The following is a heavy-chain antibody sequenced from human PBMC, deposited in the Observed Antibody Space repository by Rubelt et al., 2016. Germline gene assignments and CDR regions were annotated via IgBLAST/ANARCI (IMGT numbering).Heavy chain of an antibody. CDR3: ARDLMLSSGYYYHNY. D-gene: IGHD3-22*01. Sequence: EVQLVESGGGLVQPGGSLRLSCAASGFTVSSNYMSWVRQAPGKGLEWVSVIYSGGSTYYADSVKGRFTIARHNSKNTLYLQMNSLGAEDTAVYYCARDLMLSSGYYYHNYWGQGTLVTVSS. CDR1: GFTVSSNY. J-gene: IGHJ4*02. CDR2: IYSGGST. V-gene: IGHV3-53*04.